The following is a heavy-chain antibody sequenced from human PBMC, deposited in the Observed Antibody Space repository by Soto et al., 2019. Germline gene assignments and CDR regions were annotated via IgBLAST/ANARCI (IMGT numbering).Heavy chain of an antibody. Sequence: QVRLQESGPGLVKPSETLSLSCTVSGGSINSYYWSWIRQSPGKRMEWIGYVHHSWGSSYNPSLQSRVAISIDTSKSQFSLKVTSVTATATVVYYSARPGFGPLHGLVVVWGKGTTVTVSS. J-gene: IGHJ6*04. D-gene: IGHD3-10*01. CDR1: GGSINSYY. CDR2: VHHSWGS. V-gene: IGHV4-59*08. CDR3: ARPGFGPLHGLVVV.